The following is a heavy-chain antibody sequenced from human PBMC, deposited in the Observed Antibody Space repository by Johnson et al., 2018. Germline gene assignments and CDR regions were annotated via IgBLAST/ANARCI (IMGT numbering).Heavy chain of an antibody. V-gene: IGHV3-74*02. CDR1: GFTFSRYW. Sequence: VQLVQSGGGSVQPGGSXRLSCVASGFTFSRYWMHWVRQAPGKGLVWVSRMSSDGRTIHYADSVKGRLTISRDNAKNTLYLQMNSLRADDTAVYYCARERGGSVSYGDAFDIWGQGTMVTVSS. J-gene: IGHJ3*02. CDR3: ARERGGSVSYGDAFDI. CDR2: MSSDGRTI. D-gene: IGHD5-18*01.